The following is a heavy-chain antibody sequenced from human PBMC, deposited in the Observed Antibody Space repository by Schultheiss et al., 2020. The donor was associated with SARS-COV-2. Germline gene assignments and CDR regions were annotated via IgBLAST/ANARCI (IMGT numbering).Heavy chain of an antibody. CDR1: GGSFSGYY. Sequence: SETLSLTCAVYGGSFSGYYWSWIRQPPGKGLEWIGEINHSGSTNYNPSLKSRVTISVDTSKNQFSLKLSSVTAADTAVYYCARRPGGIAAARFDPWGQGTLVTVSS. V-gene: IGHV4-34*01. CDR2: INHSGST. J-gene: IGHJ5*02. CDR3: ARRPGGIAAARFDP. D-gene: IGHD6-13*01.